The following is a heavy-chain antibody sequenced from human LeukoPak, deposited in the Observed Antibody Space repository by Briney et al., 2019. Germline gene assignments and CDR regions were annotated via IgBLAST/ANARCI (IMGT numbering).Heavy chain of an antibody. CDR2: MNPNSGNT. D-gene: IGHD3-10*01. Sequence: GASVKVSCKASGYTFTSYDINWVRQATGQGLEWMGWMNPNSGNTGYAQKFQGRVTMTRNTSISTAYMELSSLRSEDTAVYYCARVRSHRRGTMVRGTNRGRIYYYYYMDVWGKGTTVTVSS. CDR3: ARVRSHRRGTMVRGTNRGRIYYYYYMDV. V-gene: IGHV1-8*01. CDR1: GYTFTSYD. J-gene: IGHJ6*03.